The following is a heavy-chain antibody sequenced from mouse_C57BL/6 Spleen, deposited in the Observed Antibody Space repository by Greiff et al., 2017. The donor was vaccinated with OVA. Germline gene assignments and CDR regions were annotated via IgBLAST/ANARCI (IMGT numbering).Heavy chain of an antibody. CDR1: GYTFTDYN. CDR3: ARYDGYYPDWYFDV. V-gene: IGHV1-18*01. D-gene: IGHD2-3*01. CDR2: INPNNGGT. J-gene: IGHJ1*03. Sequence: VQLQQSGPELVKPGASVKIPCKASGYTFTDYNMDWVKQSHGKSLEWIGDINPNNGGTIYNQKFKGKATLTVDKSSSTAYMELRSLTSEDTAVYYCARYDGYYPDWYFDVWGTGTTVTVSS.